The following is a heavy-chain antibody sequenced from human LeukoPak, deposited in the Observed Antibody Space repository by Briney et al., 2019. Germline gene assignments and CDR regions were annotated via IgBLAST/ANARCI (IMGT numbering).Heavy chain of an antibody. CDR3: AKICSSTSRYMGADMDV. D-gene: IGHD2-2*02. V-gene: IGHV1-2*02. CDR2: INPNSGGT. Sequence: ASVKVSCKASGYTFTGYYMHWVRQAPGQGLEWMGWINPNSGGTNYAQKFQGRVTMTRDTSISTAYMELSRLRSDDTAVYYCAKICSSTSRYMGADMDVWGKGTTVTISS. J-gene: IGHJ6*03. CDR1: GYTFTGYY.